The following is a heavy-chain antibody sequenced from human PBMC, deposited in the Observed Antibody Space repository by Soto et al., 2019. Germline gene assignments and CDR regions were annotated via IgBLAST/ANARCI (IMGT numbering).Heavy chain of an antibody. CDR1: GGTFSSYA. J-gene: IGHJ5*02. D-gene: IGHD2-2*01. Sequence: SVKVSCKASGGTFSSYAISWVRQAPGQGLEWMGGIIPIFGTANYAQKFQGRVTITADESTSTAYMELSSLRSEDTAVYYCARVVVPAAFLNWFDPWGQGTLVNVSS. CDR2: IIPIFGTA. V-gene: IGHV1-69*13. CDR3: ARVVVPAAFLNWFDP.